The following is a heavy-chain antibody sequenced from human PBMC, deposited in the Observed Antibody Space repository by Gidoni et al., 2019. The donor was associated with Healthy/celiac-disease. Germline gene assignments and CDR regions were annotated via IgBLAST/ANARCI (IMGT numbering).Heavy chain of an antibody. D-gene: IGHD3-10*01. CDR3: AKPGWFGDRLNDYYYYGMDV. J-gene: IGHJ6*02. V-gene: IGHV1-69*02. Sequence: QVQLVPSGAEVNKTGSSVKVSCKASGGTFSSYPISWVRQAPGQGLEWVGRIIPILGRANNAQKFQGRVTITADKATSTAYMELSSLRSEDTAVYYGAKPGWFGDRLNDYYYYGMDVWGQGTTVTVSS. CDR1: GGTFSSYP. CDR2: IIPILGRA.